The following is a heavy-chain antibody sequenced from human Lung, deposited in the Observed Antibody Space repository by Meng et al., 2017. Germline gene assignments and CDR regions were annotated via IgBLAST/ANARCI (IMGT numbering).Heavy chain of an antibody. J-gene: IGHJ4*02. CDR1: AFTFSTAA. V-gene: IGHV3-23*04. CDR3: VKEIRPIDY. CDR2: ISSGVETT. Sequence: VQVGESGGGWGPPGGSLGISGAVLAFTFSTAAICWGREAPRKGLEWVSSISSGVETTWFPDSVKGRFTISRDNSTNTLYLQMTGLRAEDTAVYYCVKEIRPIDYWGQGTLVTVSS.